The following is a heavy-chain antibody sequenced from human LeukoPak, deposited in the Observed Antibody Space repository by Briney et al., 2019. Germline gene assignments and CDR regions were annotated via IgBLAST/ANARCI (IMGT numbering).Heavy chain of an antibody. D-gene: IGHD6-25*01. CDR2: TYYRSTWYN. CDR1: GGSISHYY. V-gene: IGHV6-1*01. J-gene: IGHJ5*02. Sequence: SETLSLTCTVSGGSISHYYWSWIRQPPGKGLEWLGRTYYRSTWYNDSAVAVKSRITTNPDTSKNHYALQLNSVTPEDTGVYYCARGGRGPSSGTGFDPWGQGTLVTVSS. CDR3: ARGGRGPSSGTGFDP.